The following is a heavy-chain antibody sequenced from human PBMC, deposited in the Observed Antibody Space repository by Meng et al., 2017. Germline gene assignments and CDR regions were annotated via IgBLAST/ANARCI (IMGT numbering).Heavy chain of an antibody. CDR3: AKGDTYYYGSGSYLGGY. CDR2: ISWNSGSI. J-gene: IGHJ4*02. D-gene: IGHD3-10*01. CDR1: GFTFDDYA. V-gene: IGHV3-9*01. Sequence: SLKISCAASGFTFDDYAMHWVRQAPGKGLEWVSGISWNSGSIGYADSVKGRFTISRDNAKNSLYLQMNSLRAEVTALYYCAKGDTYYYGSGSYLGGYWGQGTLVTVSS.